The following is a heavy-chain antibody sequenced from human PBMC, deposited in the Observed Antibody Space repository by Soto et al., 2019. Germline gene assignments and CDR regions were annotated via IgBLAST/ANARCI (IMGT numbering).Heavy chain of an antibody. V-gene: IGHV4-31*03. J-gene: IGHJ5*02. CDR3: ARASGVPVEVHGIDP. Sequence: QVQLQESGPGLVKPSQTLSLTCTVSGGSISSGGYYWSWIRQHPGQGLEWIGYIYYSGSTYYNPSLMSRVTISVDTSKNQFSLKLSSVTAADTAVYYCARASGVPVEVHGIDPWGQGTLVTVSS. CDR1: GGSISSGGYY. D-gene: IGHD3-10*01. CDR2: IYYSGST.